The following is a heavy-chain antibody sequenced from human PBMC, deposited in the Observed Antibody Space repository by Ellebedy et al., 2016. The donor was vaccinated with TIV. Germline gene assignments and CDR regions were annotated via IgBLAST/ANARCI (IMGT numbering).Heavy chain of an antibody. Sequence: PGGSLRLSCAASGFTFNEYEMNWVRQAPGKGLEWLVYISSNNGGIVHHADSVKGRFTISRDNAKNSLYLQMNSLRAEDTAVYYCARDSLRRYYDSSGYLGDAFDIWGQGTMVTVSS. V-gene: IGHV3-48*03. J-gene: IGHJ3*02. CDR1: GFTFNEYE. CDR3: ARDSLRRYYDSSGYLGDAFDI. D-gene: IGHD3-22*01. CDR2: ISSNNGGIV.